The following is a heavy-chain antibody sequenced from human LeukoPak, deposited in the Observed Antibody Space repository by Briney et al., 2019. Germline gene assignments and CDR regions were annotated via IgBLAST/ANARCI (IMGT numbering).Heavy chain of an antibody. CDR1: GGSISNYY. V-gene: IGHV4-59*01. CDR3: ARGEPGYKA. Sequence: SETLSLTCTVSGGSISNYYWTWLRQPPGKGLEWIGYINFSGNTNYNTSLKSRVTILVDTSKNQFSLKLTSVTAADTAVYYCARGEPGYKAWGQGTLVTVSS. J-gene: IGHJ5*02. CDR2: INFSGNT. D-gene: IGHD1-1*01.